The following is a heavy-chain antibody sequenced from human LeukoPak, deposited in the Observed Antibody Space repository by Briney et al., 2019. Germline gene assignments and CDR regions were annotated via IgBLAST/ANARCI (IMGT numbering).Heavy chain of an antibody. V-gene: IGHV1-46*01. J-gene: IGHJ3*02. CDR2: INPSGGST. CDR3: ATSSLHYYDSSGYRFGAFDI. CDR1: GYTFTSYY. D-gene: IGHD3-22*01. Sequence: GASVKVSCKASGYTFTSYYMHWVRQAPGQGLEWMGIINPSGGSTSYAQKFQGRVTMTRDTSTSTVYMELSSLRSEDTAVYYCATSSLHYYDSSGYRFGAFDIWGQGTMVTVSS.